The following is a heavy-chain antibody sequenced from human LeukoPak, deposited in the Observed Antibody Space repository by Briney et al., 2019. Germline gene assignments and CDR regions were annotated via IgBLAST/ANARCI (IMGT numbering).Heavy chain of an antibody. D-gene: IGHD3-22*01. V-gene: IGHV3-48*02. CDR1: GFIFSSYS. J-gene: IGHJ4*02. CDR3: ARGIHYDSSGSPAY. Sequence: PGGSLRLSCAASGFIFSSYSMNWVRQAPGKGLEWVSYISSSSSTIYYADSVKGRFTISRDNAKNSLYLQMNSLRDEDTAVYYCARGIHYDSSGSPAYWGQGTLVTVSS. CDR2: ISSSSSTI.